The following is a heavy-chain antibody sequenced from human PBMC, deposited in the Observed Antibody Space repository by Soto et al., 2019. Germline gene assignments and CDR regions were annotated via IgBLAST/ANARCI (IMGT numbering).Heavy chain of an antibody. D-gene: IGHD3-22*01. Sequence: SVKVSCKTSGYTFSDYGVSWVRQAPGQGLEWMGRIITIIGIINYAQKFQGRVTITADKFTGTAYMELTRLRSDDTAVYYCAGDPDSHYNDSHASSYPWGQGTLVTV. CDR2: IITIIGII. V-gene: IGHV1-69*04. CDR3: AGDPDSHYNDSHASSYP. CDR1: GYTFSDYG. J-gene: IGHJ5*02.